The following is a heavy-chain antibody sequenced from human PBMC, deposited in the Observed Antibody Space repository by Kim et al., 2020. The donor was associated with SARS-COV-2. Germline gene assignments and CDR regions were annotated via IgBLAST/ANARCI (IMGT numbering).Heavy chain of an antibody. Sequence: GGSLRLSCAASGFTFSSFAMSWVRQAPGKGLEWVSVISASGGTTFYADSVKGRFTISRDNSKNTLYLQMNSLRAEDTAVYYCAKGHYYGSGSYSDYWGQGNMVTVSS. V-gene: IGHV3-23*01. CDR2: ISASGGTT. J-gene: IGHJ4*02. D-gene: IGHD3-10*01. CDR1: GFTFSSFA. CDR3: AKGHYYGSGSYSDY.